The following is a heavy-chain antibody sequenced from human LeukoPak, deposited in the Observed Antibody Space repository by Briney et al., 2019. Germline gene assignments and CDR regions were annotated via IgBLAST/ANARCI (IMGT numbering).Heavy chain of an antibody. CDR3: ARDPSGRGMDV. V-gene: IGHV3-13*01. D-gene: IGHD6-19*01. CDR2: IGVAGDT. J-gene: IGHJ6*02. Sequence: PGGSLRLSCAASGFTFSNYDMQWVRQTIGKGLEWVSAIGVAGDTHYADSVKGRFTVSREDAKNSLYLQMNSLRAGDTAEYYCARDPSGRGMDVWGQGTTVTVSS. CDR1: GFTFSNYD.